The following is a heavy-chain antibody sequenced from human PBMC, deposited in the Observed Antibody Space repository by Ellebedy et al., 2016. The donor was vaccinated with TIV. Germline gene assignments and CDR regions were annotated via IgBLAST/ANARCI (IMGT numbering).Heavy chain of an antibody. D-gene: IGHD6-19*01. V-gene: IGHV4-34*01. CDR3: ARGGWSNDY. J-gene: IGHJ4*02. Sequence: SETLSLTXAAYGGPFSGYYWSWIRQPPGKGLEWIGEINHSGSTNYNPSLKSRVTISVDTSKNQFSLNLKSVTAADTAMYFCARGGWSNDYWGQGTLVTVSS. CDR2: INHSGST. CDR1: GGPFSGYY.